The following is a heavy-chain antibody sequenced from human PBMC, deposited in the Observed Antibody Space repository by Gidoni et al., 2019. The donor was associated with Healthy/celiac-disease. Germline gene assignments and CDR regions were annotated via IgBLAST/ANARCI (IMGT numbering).Heavy chain of an antibody. V-gene: IGHV1-24*01. Sequence: QVQLVQSGAAVTKPGASVKVSCKVSSYTLTDLPMHWGRQAPGKGLERMGGFETEDGETIYAQKFQGRVTMTEDTSTDTAYMELSSLRSEDTAVYYCATDLYGQWLQQDAFDIWGQGTVVTVSS. J-gene: IGHJ3*02. CDR2: FETEDGET. CDR1: SYTLTDLP. CDR3: ATDLYGQWLQQDAFDI. D-gene: IGHD6-19*01.